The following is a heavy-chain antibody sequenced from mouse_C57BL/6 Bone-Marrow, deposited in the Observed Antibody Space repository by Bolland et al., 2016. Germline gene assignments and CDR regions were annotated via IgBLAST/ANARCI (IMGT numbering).Heavy chain of an antibody. Sequence: DINPNNGGTRYNQKFKGKATLTVDKSSSTAYMELRSLTSEDSAVYYCARRGLYYAIDYWGQGTS. J-gene: IGHJ4*01. CDR2: INPNNGGT. CDR3: ARRGLYYAIDY. V-gene: IGHV1-26*01.